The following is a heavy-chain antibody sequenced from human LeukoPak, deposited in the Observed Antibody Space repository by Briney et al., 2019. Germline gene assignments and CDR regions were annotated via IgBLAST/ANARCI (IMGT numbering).Heavy chain of an antibody. Sequence: GGSLRLSCAASGFTVSSNYMSWVRQAPGKGLEWVSVIYSGGSTYYADSVKGRLTISRDNSKNTLYLQMNSLRAEDTAVYYCARDTRPDYYGSGSYNWGQGTLVTVSS. D-gene: IGHD3-10*01. CDR2: IYSGGST. CDR3: ARDTRPDYYGSGSYN. V-gene: IGHV3-66*01. J-gene: IGHJ4*02. CDR1: GFTVSSNY.